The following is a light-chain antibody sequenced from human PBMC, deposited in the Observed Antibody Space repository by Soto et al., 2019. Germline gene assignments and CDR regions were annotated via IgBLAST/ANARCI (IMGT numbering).Light chain of an antibody. J-gene: IGLJ1*01. CDR3: SSYTRSSTKV. CDR1: SSDVGGYNY. CDR2: EVS. V-gene: IGLV2-14*01. Sequence: QSVLTQPASVSGSPGQSITISCTGTSSDVGGYNYVSWYQQHPGKAPKLMIYEVSNRPSGVSNRFSGSKSGNTASLTTSGLQAEDEADYYCSSYTRSSTKVFGNGTKVNVL.